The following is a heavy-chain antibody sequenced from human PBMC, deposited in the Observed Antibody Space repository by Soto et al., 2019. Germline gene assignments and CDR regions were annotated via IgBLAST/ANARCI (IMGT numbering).Heavy chain of an antibody. J-gene: IGHJ4*02. CDR3: AKDFSRLDD. CDR1: GGSISSGGYY. Sequence: PSETLSLTCTVSGGSISSGGYYWSWIRQHPGKGLEWIGYIYYSGSTYYNPSLKSRVTISVDTSKNTLSLQMNSLRAEDTAIYYCAKDFSRLDDWGQGTLVTVSS. D-gene: IGHD3-3*01. CDR2: IYYSGST. V-gene: IGHV4-31*03.